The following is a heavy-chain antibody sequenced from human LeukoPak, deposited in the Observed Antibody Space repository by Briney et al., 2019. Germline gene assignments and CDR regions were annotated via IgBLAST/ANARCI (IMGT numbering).Heavy chain of an antibody. CDR1: GFTFSNYW. V-gene: IGHV3-7*03. Sequence: PGGSLRLSCAASGFTFSNYWMSWVRLAPGKGLEWVANIKQDGSGEYYVDSLKGRFTISRDNAKNSLYLQMNSLRAEDTAVYYCAKSSSGSYLVPFDYWGQGTLVTVSS. CDR3: AKSSSGSYLVPFDY. CDR2: IKQDGSGE. J-gene: IGHJ4*02. D-gene: IGHD3-10*01.